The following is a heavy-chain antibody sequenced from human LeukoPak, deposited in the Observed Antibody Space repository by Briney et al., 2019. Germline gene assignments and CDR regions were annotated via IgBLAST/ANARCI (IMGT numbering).Heavy chain of an antibody. D-gene: IGHD2-15*01. CDR1: GITFSSYA. Sequence: GGSLRLSCAASGITFSSYAMSWVRQAPGKGLEWVSGISDSGGSTYYADSVKGRFTISRDNSKDTLDLQMNSLRAEDTAVYYCAKSIGGVVVVAADYWGQGTLVTVSS. J-gene: IGHJ4*02. CDR2: ISDSGGST. CDR3: AKSIGGVVVVAADY. V-gene: IGHV3-23*01.